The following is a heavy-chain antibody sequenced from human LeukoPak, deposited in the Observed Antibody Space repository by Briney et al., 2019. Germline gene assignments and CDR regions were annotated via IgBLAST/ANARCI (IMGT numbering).Heavy chain of an antibody. CDR2: IYSGST. CDR1: GGSITTSSYY. V-gene: IGHV4-39*01. CDR3: ARAFRARYFDL. J-gene: IGHJ2*01. D-gene: IGHD2/OR15-2a*01. Sequence: SETLSLTCTVSGGSITTSSYYWGWIRQPPGKGLEWIGIIYSGSTYYNPSLKSRVTISVDTSKNQFSLKLSSGTAADTAVYYCARAFRARYFDLWGRGTLVTVSS.